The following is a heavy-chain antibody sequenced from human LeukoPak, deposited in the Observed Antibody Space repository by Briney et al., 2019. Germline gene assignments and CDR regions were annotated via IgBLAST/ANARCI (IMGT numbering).Heavy chain of an antibody. CDR2: ITDSGGST. CDR3: AKVEGRFGELSDFDY. V-gene: IGHV3-23*01. J-gene: IGHJ4*02. CDR1: GFSFSSYA. Sequence: GGSLRLSCAASGFSFSSYAMNWVRQAPGKGLEWVSGITDSGGSTYYADSVKGRFTISRDNSKNTLYLQMNSLRAEDTAVYYCAKVEGRFGELSDFDYWGQGTLVTVSS. D-gene: IGHD3-10*01.